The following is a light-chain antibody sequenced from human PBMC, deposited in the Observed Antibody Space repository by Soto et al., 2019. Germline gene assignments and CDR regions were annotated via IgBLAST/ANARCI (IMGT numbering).Light chain of an antibody. J-gene: IGLJ1*01. CDR2: SVS. CDR1: SSDIGTYDH. Sequence: QSVLTQPASVSGSPGQSITISCSGTSSDIGTYDHVAWFQQFPGKTPKLMIYSVSNRPSGVSYRFSGSKSGNTASLTISGLQAEDEADYYCISYTVSRSYVFGNGTKVTVL. CDR3: ISYTVSRSYV. V-gene: IGLV2-14*01.